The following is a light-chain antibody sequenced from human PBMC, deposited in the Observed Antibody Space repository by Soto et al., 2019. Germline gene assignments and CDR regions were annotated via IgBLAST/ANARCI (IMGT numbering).Light chain of an antibody. CDR3: QQEEA. J-gene: IGKJ3*01. CDR2: GAS. V-gene: IGKV3-20*01. CDR1: QSVSSSY. Sequence: EIVLTQSPGTLSLSPGERATLSCRASQSVSSSYLAWYQQKPGQAPRLLIYGASSRATGIPDRFRGSGSGTDFTLTISRLEPEDFAVYYCQQEEAFGPGTKVDIK.